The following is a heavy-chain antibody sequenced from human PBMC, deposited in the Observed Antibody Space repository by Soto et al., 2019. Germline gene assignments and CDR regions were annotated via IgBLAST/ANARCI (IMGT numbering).Heavy chain of an antibody. V-gene: IGHV3-74*01. CDR2: ISIGGSET. CDR3: VRGYTGYGNFDY. CDR1: GLTFSRSW. Sequence: PVGSLRLSCEASGLTFSRSWMHWVRQAPGKGLVWVSRISIGGSETYYADSVKGRFTISRDNARNTLYLQMDSLRAEDTAVYFCVRGYTGYGNFDYWGQGTLVTVSS. D-gene: IGHD5-12*01. J-gene: IGHJ4*02.